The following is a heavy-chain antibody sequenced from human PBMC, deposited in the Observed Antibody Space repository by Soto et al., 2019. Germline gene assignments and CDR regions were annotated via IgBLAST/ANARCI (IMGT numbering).Heavy chain of an antibody. CDR2: VSYDGTNK. Sequence: GGSLRLSCAASGFTFSSYWMHWVRQAPGKGLEWMAVVSYDGTNKYYADSVHGRFTISRDNSKNTVDLQMERLRAEDTAVYYCAIAFITMARVDYLDNWGQGIPVTVSS. CDR1: GFTFSSYW. J-gene: IGHJ4*02. CDR3: AIAFITMARVDYLDN. V-gene: IGHV3-30*03. D-gene: IGHD3-10*01.